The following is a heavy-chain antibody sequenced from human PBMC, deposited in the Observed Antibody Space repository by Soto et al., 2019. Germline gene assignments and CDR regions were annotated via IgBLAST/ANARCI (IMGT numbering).Heavy chain of an antibody. J-gene: IGHJ4*02. CDR2: INWSGSTT. D-gene: IGHD1-26*01. CDR3: ARDPRGGSSPPDY. V-gene: IGHV3-20*04. CDR1: GFTFDDYG. Sequence: EVQLVESGGGVVRPGGSLRLSCAASGFTFDDYGMTWVRQAPGKGLEWVSGINWSGSTTGYADSVQGRFTISRDNTKNSLYLQMNSLRAEDTAVYYCARDPRGGSSPPDYWGQGTLVTVSS.